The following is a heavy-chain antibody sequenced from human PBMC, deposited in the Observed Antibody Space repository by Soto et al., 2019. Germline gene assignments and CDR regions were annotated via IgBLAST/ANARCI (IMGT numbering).Heavy chain of an antibody. V-gene: IGHV1-58*01. Sequence: GASVRVSCKASGFTFTSSAVQWVRQARGQRLEWIGWIVVGSGNTNYAQKFQERVTITRDMSTSTAYMELSSLRSEDTAVYYCAADLSVTGTLYYYYCMDVWGQGTTVTVSS. D-gene: IGHD6-19*01. CDR2: IVVGSGNT. CDR3: AADLSVTGTLYYYYCMDV. J-gene: IGHJ6*02. CDR1: GFTFTSSA.